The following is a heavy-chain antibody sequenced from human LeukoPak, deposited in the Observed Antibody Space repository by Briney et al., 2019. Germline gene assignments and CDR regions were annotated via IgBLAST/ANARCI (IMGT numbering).Heavy chain of an antibody. D-gene: IGHD3-9*01. CDR1: GFTFSSYA. J-gene: IGHJ4*02. Sequence: GGSLRLSCAASGFTFSSYAMHWVRQAPGKGLEWVAVISYDGSNKYYADSVKGRFTISRDNSKNTLYLQMNSLRAEDTAVYYCARDRLHYDSLTGYPADWGQGTLVTVSS. V-gene: IGHV3-30-3*01. CDR3: ARDRLHYDSLTGYPAD. CDR2: ISYDGSNK.